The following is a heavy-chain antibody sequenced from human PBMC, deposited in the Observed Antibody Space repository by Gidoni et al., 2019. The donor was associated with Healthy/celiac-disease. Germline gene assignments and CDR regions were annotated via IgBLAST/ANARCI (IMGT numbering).Heavy chain of an antibody. V-gene: IGHV3-23*01. CDR2: SSGSGGST. Sequence: EVQLLESGGGLVQPGGSLRLSGAASGFTFGSYAMSWVRQAPGKGLEWVSASSGSGGSTYYADSVKGRFTISRDNSKNTLYLQMNSLRAEDTAVYYCAKVGWSRGYSYGLPFDYWGQGTLVTVSS. CDR1: GFTFGSYA. D-gene: IGHD5-18*01. J-gene: IGHJ4*02. CDR3: AKVGWSRGYSYGLPFDY.